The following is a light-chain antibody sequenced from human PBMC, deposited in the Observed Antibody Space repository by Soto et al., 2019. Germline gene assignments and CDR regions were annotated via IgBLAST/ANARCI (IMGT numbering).Light chain of an antibody. CDR1: QDISNF. V-gene: IGKV1-33*01. CDR2: DVS. J-gene: IGKJ4*01. CDR3: QQYDKQPVT. Sequence: DVQMTQSPSSLSASVGDRVTITCQASQDISNFLNWYHQAPGKAPQLLIYDVSNLQPGVASRFSGSGSGTGFTFTISTLQPEDIGTFYCQQYDKQPVTFGGGTKVEIK.